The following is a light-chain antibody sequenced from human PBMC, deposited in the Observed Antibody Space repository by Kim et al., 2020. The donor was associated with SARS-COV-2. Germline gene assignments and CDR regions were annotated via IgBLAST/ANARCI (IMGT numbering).Light chain of an antibody. J-gene: IGKJ1*01. CDR2: RGS. CDR1: QTISTW. CDR3: QQYNSYPWT. Sequence: DIQMSQSPSTLSASVGDKVTITCRASQTISTWLAWYQQKPGKAPKVLIYRGSNLESGVPSRFSGSVSGTEFTLTISSLQPDDFATYYCQQYNSYPWTFGQGTKVDIK. V-gene: IGKV1-5*03.